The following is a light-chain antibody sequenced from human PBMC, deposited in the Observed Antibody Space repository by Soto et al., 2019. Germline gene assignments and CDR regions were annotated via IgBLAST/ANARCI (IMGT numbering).Light chain of an antibody. CDR2: GAS. J-gene: IGKJ2*01. Sequence: EIVMTQSPATLSVSPGERATLSCRASQSVSINLAWYQQKPGQAPRLLIYGASTRATGIPARFSGSGSGTEFTLTISSLQSEDSAVYYCQQRSNWPPEFTFGQGTTLDIK. CDR1: QSVSIN. V-gene: IGKV3-15*01. CDR3: QQRSNWPPEFT.